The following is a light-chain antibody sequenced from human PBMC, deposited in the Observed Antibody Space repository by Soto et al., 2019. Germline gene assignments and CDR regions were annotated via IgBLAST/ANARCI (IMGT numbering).Light chain of an antibody. V-gene: IGLV6-57*04. CDR2: EDD. CDR1: SGSIGSNS. J-gene: IGLJ2*01. CDR3: KSYDTHTVV. Sequence: NFMLTQPHSVSESPGKTVTISCTRSSGSIGSNSGQWYKQRAGRAPTTVIYEDDQRPSGVPNRFAGSIDRSSNSASLTISGLKPEDEADYYCKSYDTHTVVFGGGTKLTVL.